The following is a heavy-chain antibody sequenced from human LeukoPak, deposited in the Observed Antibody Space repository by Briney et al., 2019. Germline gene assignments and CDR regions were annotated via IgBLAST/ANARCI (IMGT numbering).Heavy chain of an antibody. V-gene: IGHV4-34*01. CDR2: INHSGST. Sequence: SETLSLTCAVYGGSFSGYYWSWIRQPPGKGLEWIGEINHSGSTNYNPSLKSRVTMSVDTSKNQFSLKLSSVTAADTAVYYCARGSSSSWYAFDIWGQGTMVTVSS. D-gene: IGHD6-13*01. J-gene: IGHJ3*02. CDR1: GGSFSGYY. CDR3: ARGSSSSWYAFDI.